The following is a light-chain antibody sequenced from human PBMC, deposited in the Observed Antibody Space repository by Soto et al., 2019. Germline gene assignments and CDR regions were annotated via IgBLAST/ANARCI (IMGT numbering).Light chain of an antibody. CDR1: QSVLYSSNNKNY. V-gene: IGKV4-1*01. CDR2: WAS. Sequence: DFVMTQSPDSLAVSLGERATINCKSSQSVLYSSNNKNYLAWYQQKPGQPPKLLIYWASTREYGVPDRFSGSGSGTDFTLTISSLQAKDVEVYYCQQYYSSPLTFGGGPRVEIK. J-gene: IGKJ4*01. CDR3: QQYYSSPLT.